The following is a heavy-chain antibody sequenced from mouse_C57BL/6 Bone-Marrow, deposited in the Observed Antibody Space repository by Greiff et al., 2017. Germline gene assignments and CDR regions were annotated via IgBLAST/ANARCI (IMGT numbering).Heavy chain of an antibody. CDR2: ISDGGSYT. J-gene: IGHJ2*01. CDR3: ARGGGIYDGDFDY. Sequence: EVKLVESGGGLVKPGGSLKLSCAASGFTFSSYAMSWVRQTPEKRLEWVATISDGGSYTYYPDNVKGRFTISRDNAKNNLYLQMSHLKSEDTAMYYCARGGGIYDGDFDYWGQGTTLTVSS. V-gene: IGHV5-4*03. D-gene: IGHD2-3*01. CDR1: GFTFSSYA.